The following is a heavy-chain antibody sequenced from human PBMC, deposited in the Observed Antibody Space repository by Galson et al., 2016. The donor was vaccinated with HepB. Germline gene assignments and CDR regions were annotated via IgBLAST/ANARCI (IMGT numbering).Heavy chain of an antibody. J-gene: IGHJ4*02. CDR1: GYRFSRYY. Sequence: QSGAEVKKPGESLKISCKGSGYRFSRYYIAWVRQMPGKGLEWMGIIYPGDPDTRYSPSFQGQVTISADKSITTAYLQWSSLKASDTSIYYGARSFQASYFADWGQGALVTVSS. CDR3: ARSFQASYFAD. V-gene: IGHV5-51*01. CDR2: IYPGDPDT.